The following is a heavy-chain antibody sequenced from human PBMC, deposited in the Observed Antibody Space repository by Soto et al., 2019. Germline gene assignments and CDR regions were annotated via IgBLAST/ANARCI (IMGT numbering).Heavy chain of an antibody. Sequence: GGSLRLSCAASGFPFSVYSMNWIRQAPGKGLQWVSYMTSDMKTIHYADSVKGRFTISRDNAKNLVYLQMTSLRDEDTAVYYCARSVEGHFDYWGQGALVTVSS. V-gene: IGHV3-48*02. J-gene: IGHJ4*02. CDR2: MTSDMKTI. D-gene: IGHD6-19*01. CDR3: ARSVEGHFDY. CDR1: GFPFSVYS.